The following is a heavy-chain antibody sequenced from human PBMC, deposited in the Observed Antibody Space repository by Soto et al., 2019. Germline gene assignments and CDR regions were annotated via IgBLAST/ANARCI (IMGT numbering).Heavy chain of an antibody. J-gene: IGHJ6*02. CDR1: GGTFSSYA. Sequence: QVQLVQSGAEVKKPGSSVKVSCKASGGTFSSYAISWVRQAPGQGLEWMGGIIPIFGTANYAQKFQGRVTITADKYTSTADMELNSLRSEDTAVYYCASLLGYCSSTSCYLVGYYYYGMDVWGQGTTVPVSS. CDR3: ASLLGYCSSTSCYLVGYYYYGMDV. D-gene: IGHD2-2*01. V-gene: IGHV1-69*06. CDR2: IIPIFGTA.